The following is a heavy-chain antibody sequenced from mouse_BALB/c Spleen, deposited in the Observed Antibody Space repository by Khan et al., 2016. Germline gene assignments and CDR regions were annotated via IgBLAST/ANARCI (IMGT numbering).Heavy chain of an antibody. CDR2: IDPPNDNT. J-gene: IGHJ2*01. CDR1: AFSIQDTY. V-gene: IGHV14-3*02. D-gene: IGHD1-1*01. Sequence: VQLKQSGAELVKPGASVKLSCTASAFSIQDTYIHWVRQRPEQGLDWIGRIDPPNDNTKYDPKFQGKATITADTSSNTAYLQLSSLTYEDTAVYYCARMYYGDYWGQGTTLTVSS. CDR3: ARMYYGDY.